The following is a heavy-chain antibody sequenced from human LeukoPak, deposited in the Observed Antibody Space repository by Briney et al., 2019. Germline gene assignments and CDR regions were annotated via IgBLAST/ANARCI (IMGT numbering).Heavy chain of an antibody. CDR3: ARRKKGYCSGSSCYDFDY. CDR2: LYPGDSDA. J-gene: IGHJ4*02. V-gene: IGHV5-51*01. Sequence: GESLKISCKGSGYSFSNYWIAWVRQMPGKGLEWVGILYPGDSDARYSPSFQGQVTISADKSISTAYLQWSSLKASDTAMYYCARRKKGYCSGSSCYDFDYWGQGTLVTVSS. D-gene: IGHD2-15*01. CDR1: GYSFSNYW.